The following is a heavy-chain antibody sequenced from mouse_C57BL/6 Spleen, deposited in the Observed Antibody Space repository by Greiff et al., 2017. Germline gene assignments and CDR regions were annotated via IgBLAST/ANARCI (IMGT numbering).Heavy chain of an antibody. V-gene: IGHV2-5*01. CDR3: AKILYDYDGDYAMDY. CDR1: GFSLTSYG. Sequence: QVQLQQSGPGLVQPSQSLSITCTVSGFSLTSYGVHWVRQSPGKGLEWLGVIWRGGSTAYNAAFMSRLSITKDNSKSQVFFKMNSLQADDTAIYYCAKILYDYDGDYAMDYWGQGTSVTVSS. D-gene: IGHD2-4*01. CDR2: IWRGGST. J-gene: IGHJ4*01.